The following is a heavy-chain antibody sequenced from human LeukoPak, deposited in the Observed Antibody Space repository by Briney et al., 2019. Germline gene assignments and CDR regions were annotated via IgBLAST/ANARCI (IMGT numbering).Heavy chain of an antibody. CDR3: ARIPVDTAMVTWFDY. V-gene: IGHV4-59*01. D-gene: IGHD5-18*01. CDR2: IYYSGST. J-gene: IGHJ4*02. Sequence: SETLSLTCTVSGGSISSYYWSWIRQPPGKGLEWIGYIYYSGSTNYNPSLKSRVTISVDTSKNQFSLKLSSVTAADTAVYYCARIPVDTAMVTWFDYWGQGTLVTASS. CDR1: GGSISSYY.